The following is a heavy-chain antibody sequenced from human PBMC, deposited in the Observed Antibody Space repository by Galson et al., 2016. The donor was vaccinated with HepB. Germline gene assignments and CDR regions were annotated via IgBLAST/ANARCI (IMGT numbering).Heavy chain of an antibody. CDR3: ARELQLLPSLGY. CDR1: GFTFSNYS. J-gene: IGHJ4*02. Sequence: SLRLSCATSGFTFSNYSMTWVRQAPGKGLEWVSYISSSSATLYYADSVKGRFTISRDNAKNSLYLQMKSLRAEDTAVYYCARELQLLPSLGYWGQGTLVTVSS. V-gene: IGHV3-48*01. D-gene: IGHD5-18*01. CDR2: ISSSSATL.